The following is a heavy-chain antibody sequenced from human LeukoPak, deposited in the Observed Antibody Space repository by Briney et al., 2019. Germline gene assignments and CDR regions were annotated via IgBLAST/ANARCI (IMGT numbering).Heavy chain of an antibody. CDR1: GFTFSSYS. CDR2: INSNGGST. Sequence: RGSLRLSCAASGFTFSSYSLNSIRQAPGKSLELVAGINSNGGSTGYADSVKGRFTISRDNAKNSLYLQMNSLRAEDTAVYYCARDHPDGYNTSPLDLWGQGTLVTVSS. J-gene: IGHJ1*01. V-gene: IGHV3-20*04. CDR3: ARDHPDGYNTSPLDL. D-gene: IGHD5-24*01.